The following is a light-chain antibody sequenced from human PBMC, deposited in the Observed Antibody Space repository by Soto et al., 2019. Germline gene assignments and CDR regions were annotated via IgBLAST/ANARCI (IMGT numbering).Light chain of an antibody. CDR3: SSYKSGATLV. CDR2: GNS. V-gene: IGLV1-40*01. J-gene: IGLJ2*01. Sequence: QSVLTQPPSVSGAPGQRVTISCTGSSSNIGAGYDVHWYQQLPGTAPKLLIYGNSNRPSGVPDRFSGSKSGTSASLAITGLQAEDEADYYCSSYKSGATLVFGGGTKLTVL. CDR1: SSNIGAGYD.